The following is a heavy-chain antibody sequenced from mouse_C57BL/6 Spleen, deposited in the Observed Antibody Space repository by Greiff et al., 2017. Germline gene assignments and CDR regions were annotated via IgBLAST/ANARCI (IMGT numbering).Heavy chain of an antibody. Sequence: QVQLQQPGAELVKPGASVKLSCKASGYTFTSYWMHWVKQRPGQGLEWIGMMHPNSGSTNYNEKFKSKATLTVDKASSTAYMQLSSLTSEDDAVYYVAIDTTVVAENAMDYWGQGTSVTVSS. V-gene: IGHV1-64*01. CDR2: MHPNSGST. J-gene: IGHJ4*01. CDR3: AIDTTVVAENAMDY. D-gene: IGHD1-1*01. CDR1: GYTFTSYW.